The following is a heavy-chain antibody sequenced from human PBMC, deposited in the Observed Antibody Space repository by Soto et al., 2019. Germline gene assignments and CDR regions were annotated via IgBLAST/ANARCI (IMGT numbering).Heavy chain of an antibody. CDR2: ISSSSSYI. D-gene: IGHD3-3*01. J-gene: IGHJ6*02. CDR1: GFTFSSYS. CDR3: ARSWTYYYDYGMDV. Sequence: EVQLVESGGGLVKPGGYLRLSCAASGFTFSSYSMNWVRQAPGKGLEWVSSISSSSSYIYYADSVKGRFTISRDNAKNSLYLQLNSLRAEDTAVYYCARSWTYYYDYGMDVWGQGTTVTVSS. V-gene: IGHV3-21*01.